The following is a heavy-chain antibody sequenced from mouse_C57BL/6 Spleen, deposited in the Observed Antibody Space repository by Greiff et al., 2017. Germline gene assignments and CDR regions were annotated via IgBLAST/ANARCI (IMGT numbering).Heavy chain of an antibody. V-gene: IGHV8-8*01. CDR3: ARIDYSSSYWYFDV. CDR1: GFSLSTFGMG. J-gene: IGHJ1*03. CDR2: IWWDDDK. D-gene: IGHD1-1*01. Sequence: QVTLKVSGPGILQPSQTLSLTCSFSGFSLSTFGMGVGWIRQPSGKGLEWLAHIWWDDDKYYNPALKSRLTISKATSKNQVFLKLANVDTADTATYYCARIDYSSSYWYFDVWGTGTTVTVSS.